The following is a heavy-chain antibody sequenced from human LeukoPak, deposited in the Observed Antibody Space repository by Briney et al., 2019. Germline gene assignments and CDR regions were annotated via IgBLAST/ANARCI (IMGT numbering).Heavy chain of an antibody. V-gene: IGHV4-39*07. CDR3: ARDGARWSSSSSLDY. CDR1: GGSISTSNYY. D-gene: IGHD6-13*01. CDR2: IFYSGST. Sequence: SETLSLTCTVSGGSISTSNYYWGWIRQPPGKGLEWIGNIFYSGSTYYNPSLKSRVTISVDTSKNQFSLKLSSVTAADTAVYYCARDGARWSSSSSLDYWGQGTLVTVSS. J-gene: IGHJ4*02.